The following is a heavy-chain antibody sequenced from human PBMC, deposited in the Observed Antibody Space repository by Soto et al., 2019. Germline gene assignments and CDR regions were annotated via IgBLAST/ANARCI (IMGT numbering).Heavy chain of an antibody. D-gene: IGHD3-22*01. CDR1: GGSISSGGYY. Sequence: SETLSLTCTVSGGSISSGGYYWSWIRQHPGKGLEWIGYIYYSGSTYYNPSLKSRVTISVDTSKNQFSLKLSSVTAADTAVYYCAREFSSDGYYFDYWGQGTLVTVSS. V-gene: IGHV4-31*03. CDR2: IYYSGST. CDR3: AREFSSDGYYFDY. J-gene: IGHJ4*02.